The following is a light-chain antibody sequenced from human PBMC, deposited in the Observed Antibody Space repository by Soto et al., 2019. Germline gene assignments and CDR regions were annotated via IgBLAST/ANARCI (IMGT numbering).Light chain of an antibody. CDR1: QSVMNRF. CDR3: LQYDSSRT. Sequence: EIVLTQSPGTLSLSPGQRVTLSCRASQSVMNRFLAWYQQKTGQAPGLLIYGTSIRAAGIPERFSGSGSGXXXTLXISRLEPEDFAVXXCLQYDSSRTFGQGTKVDMK. J-gene: IGKJ1*01. V-gene: IGKV3-20*01. CDR2: GTS.